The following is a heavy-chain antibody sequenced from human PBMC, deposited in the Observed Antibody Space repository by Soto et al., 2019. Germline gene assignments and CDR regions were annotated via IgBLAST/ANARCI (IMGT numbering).Heavy chain of an antibody. D-gene: IGHD1-26*01. CDR3: AKSEGGVSGPGDC. Sequence: PGGSLRLSCAASGFTFSSCAMSWVRRAPGKGLEWVSGISGGGKNTSYADSVKGRVAISRDNSKNILYLQMNSLRVEDTAVYYCAKSEGGVSGPGDCWGQGIQVTVS. CDR2: ISGGGKNT. J-gene: IGHJ4*02. V-gene: IGHV3-23*01. CDR1: GFTFSSCA.